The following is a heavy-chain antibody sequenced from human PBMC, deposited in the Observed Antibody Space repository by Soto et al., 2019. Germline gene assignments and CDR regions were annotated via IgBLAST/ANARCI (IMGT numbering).Heavy chain of an antibody. CDR1: GFTFSSVW. Sequence: LRLSCAASGFTFSSVWMSWVRQAPGKGLEWVGRIKTTTDGGTTDYAAPVKGRFTISRDDSRNTLSLQMNSLKTEDTAVYYCTTADSSDYYDSAGFYYRWFDPWGQGTLVTVSS. D-gene: IGHD3-22*01. V-gene: IGHV3-15*01. J-gene: IGHJ5*02. CDR3: TTADSSDYYDSAGFYYRWFDP. CDR2: IKTTTDGGTT.